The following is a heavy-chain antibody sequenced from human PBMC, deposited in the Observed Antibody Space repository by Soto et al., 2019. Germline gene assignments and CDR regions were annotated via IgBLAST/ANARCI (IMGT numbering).Heavy chain of an antibody. CDR2: IVVGTGNT. CDR1: GYTFSSSA. D-gene: IGHD2-15*01. J-gene: IGHJ6*02. Sequence: SVKVSCKASGYTFSSSAVQWVRQARGQRLEWRGWIVVGTGNTNYAQKFQERVTITTDMSTSTAYMELSRLRSEDTAVYYCARDLRRNIVVVSYGMDVWGQGATVAVSS. V-gene: IGHV1-58*01. CDR3: ARDLRRNIVVVSYGMDV.